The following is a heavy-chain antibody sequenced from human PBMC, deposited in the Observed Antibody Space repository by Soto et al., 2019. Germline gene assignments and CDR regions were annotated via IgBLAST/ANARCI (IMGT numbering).Heavy chain of an antibody. V-gene: IGHV1-69*13. J-gene: IGHJ4*02. CDR2: IIPIFGTA. CDR1: GGTFSSYA. CDR3: ARGRGYYDSSGYYYFDY. Sequence: EASVKVSCKASGGTFSSYAISWVRQAPGQGLEWMGGIIPIFGTANYAQKFQGRVTITADESTSTAYMELSSLRSEDTAVYYCARGRGYYDSSGYYYFDYWGQGTLVTVSS. D-gene: IGHD3-22*01.